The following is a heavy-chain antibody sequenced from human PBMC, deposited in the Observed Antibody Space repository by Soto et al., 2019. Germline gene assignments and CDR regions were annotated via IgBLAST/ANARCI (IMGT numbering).Heavy chain of an antibody. Sequence: WVRQAPGRGLEWIGSIYHSGSTYYNPSLKSRVSISVDTSKNQFSLRLSSVTAADTAMYYCARRHSSSWYGLDYWGQGTLVTVSS. J-gene: IGHJ4*02. V-gene: IGHV4-38-2*01. D-gene: IGHD6-13*01. CDR2: IYHSGST. CDR3: ARRHSSSWYGLDY.